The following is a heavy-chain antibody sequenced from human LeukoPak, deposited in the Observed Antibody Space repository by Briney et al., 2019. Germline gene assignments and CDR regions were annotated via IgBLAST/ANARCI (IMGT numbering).Heavy chain of an antibody. CDR1: GGSFSGYY. Sequence: SETLSLTCAVYGGSFSGYYWSWIRQPPGKGPEWIGSIYYSGSTYYNPSLKSRVTISVDTSKNQFSLKLSSVTAADTAVYYCARRPTLYCSSTSCYLPTWGQGTMVTVSS. V-gene: IGHV4-34*01. J-gene: IGHJ3*01. CDR2: IYYSGST. CDR3: ARRPTLYCSSTSCYLPT. D-gene: IGHD2-2*01.